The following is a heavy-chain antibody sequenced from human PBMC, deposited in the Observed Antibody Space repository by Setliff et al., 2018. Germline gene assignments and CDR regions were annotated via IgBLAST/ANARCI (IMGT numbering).Heavy chain of an antibody. CDR3: ARQDILTGYYAFDY. Sequence: SVKVSCKASGGTFRSYGISWVRQAPGQGLEWMGGIIPNFGTTSYAQKFQGRVTITTDESTNTAYMELSSLSSEDTAVYYCARQDILTGYYAFDYWGQGTLVTVSS. CDR2: IIPNFGTT. CDR1: GGTFRSYG. D-gene: IGHD3-9*01. J-gene: IGHJ4*02. V-gene: IGHV1-69*05.